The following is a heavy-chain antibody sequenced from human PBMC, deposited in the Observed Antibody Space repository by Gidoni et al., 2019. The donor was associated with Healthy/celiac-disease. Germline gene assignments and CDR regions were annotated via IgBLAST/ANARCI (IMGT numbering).Heavy chain of an antibody. V-gene: IGHV4-59*01. J-gene: IGHJ4*02. Sequence: QVQLQESGPGLVKPSETLSLTCTVSGGSISSYYWSWIRQPPGKGLEWIGYIYYSGSTNYNPSLKSRVTISVDTSKNQFSLKLSSVTAADTAVYYCARNLRDTAMVVFDYWGQGTLVTVSS. CDR1: GGSISSYY. D-gene: IGHD5-18*01. CDR2: IYYSGST. CDR3: ARNLRDTAMVVFDY.